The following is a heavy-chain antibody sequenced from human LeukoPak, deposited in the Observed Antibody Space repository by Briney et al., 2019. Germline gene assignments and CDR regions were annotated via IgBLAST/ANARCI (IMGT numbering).Heavy chain of an antibody. V-gene: IGHV7-4-1*02. D-gene: IGHD3-10*01. CDR3: ARSYGAFEGATYYYHGMDV. Sequence: GASVKVSCKASGYTFTNYGLSWVRQAPGQGLEWMGWINTNTGNPKSAQGFTERFVFSLDASVSTAYLQISSLKAADTAVYYCARSYGAFEGATYYYHGMDVWGQGTTVTVSS. J-gene: IGHJ6*02. CDR1: GYTFTNYG. CDR2: INTNTGNP.